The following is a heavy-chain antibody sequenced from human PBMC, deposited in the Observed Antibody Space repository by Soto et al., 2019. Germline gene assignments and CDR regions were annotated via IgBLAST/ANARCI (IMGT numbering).Heavy chain of an antibody. V-gene: IGHV3-33*01. D-gene: IGHD2-2*01. CDR2: IWYDGSNK. Sequence: GGSLRLSCAASGFTFSSYGMHWVRQAPGKGLEWVAVIWYDGSNKYYADSVKGRFTISRDNSKNTLYLQMNSLRAEDTVVYYCARGLVVPAGIRYYYYGMDVWGQGTTVTVSS. CDR3: ARGLVVPAGIRYYYYGMDV. CDR1: GFTFSSYG. J-gene: IGHJ6*02.